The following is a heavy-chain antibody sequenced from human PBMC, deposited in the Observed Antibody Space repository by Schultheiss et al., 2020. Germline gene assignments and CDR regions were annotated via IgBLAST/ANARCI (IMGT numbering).Heavy chain of an antibody. CDR2: IYHSGRP. CDR3: TRGDVGAYFDY. CDR1: GGSISSYY. V-gene: IGHV4-4*07. D-gene: IGHD1-26*01. Sequence: SETLSLTCTVSGGSISSYYWSWIRQPAGKGLEWIGSIYHSGRPYYSPSLKGRVTISRDTSKNQFSLKLGSVIAADTAVYYCTRGDVGAYFDYWGRGSLVTVSS. J-gene: IGHJ4*02.